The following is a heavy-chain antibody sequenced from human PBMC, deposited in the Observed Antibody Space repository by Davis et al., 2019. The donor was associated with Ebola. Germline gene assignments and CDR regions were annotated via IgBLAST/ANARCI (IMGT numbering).Heavy chain of an antibody. CDR1: GYTFTYRY. D-gene: IGHD6-19*01. V-gene: IGHV1-45*02. J-gene: IGHJ3*02. CDR2: ITPFNGNT. Sequence: AASVKVSCKASGYTFTYRYLHWVRQAPGQALEWMGWITPFNGNTNYAQKFQDRVTITRDRSMSTAYMELSSLRSEDTAMYYCASGIAVAGANGYDAFDIWGQGTMVTVSS. CDR3: ASGIAVAGANGYDAFDI.